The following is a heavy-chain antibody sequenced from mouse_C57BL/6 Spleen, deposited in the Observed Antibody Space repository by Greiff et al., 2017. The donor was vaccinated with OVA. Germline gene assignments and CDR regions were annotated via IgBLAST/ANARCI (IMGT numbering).Heavy chain of an antibody. J-gene: IGHJ2*01. CDR3: AREGCSDCFDY. V-gene: IGHV1-64*01. Sequence: QVQLQQPGAELVKPGASVKLSCKASGYTFTRYWMHWVKPRPGQGLEWIGMIHPNSGSTNYNEKFKSKATLTVDKSSSTAYMQRSSLTSEDSAFYYCAREGCSDCFDYWGQGTTLTVSS. CDR1: GYTFTRYW. D-gene: IGHD3-1*01. CDR2: IHPNSGST.